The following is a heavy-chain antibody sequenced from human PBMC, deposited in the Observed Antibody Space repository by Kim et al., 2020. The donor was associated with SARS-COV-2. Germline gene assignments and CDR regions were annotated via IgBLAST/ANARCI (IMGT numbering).Heavy chain of an antibody. V-gene: IGHV3-30*18. D-gene: IGHD2-15*01. J-gene: IGHJ3*01. Sequence: GGSLRLSCAASGFSFNNYAMHWVRQAPGKGLQWVAGISYEGSKTYYADPVQGRFTVSRDSSKNMVYLQMNSLRPEDTAMYFCAKVNSIFRIYPTRGAFDLWGPGTGVTVSA. CDR3: AKVNSIFRIYPTRGAFDL. CDR2: ISYEGSKT. CDR1: GFSFNNYA.